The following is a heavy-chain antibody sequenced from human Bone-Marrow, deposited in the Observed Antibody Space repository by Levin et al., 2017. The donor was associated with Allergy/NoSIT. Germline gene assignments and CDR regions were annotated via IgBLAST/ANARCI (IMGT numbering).Heavy chain of an antibody. V-gene: IGHV3-23*01. CDR2: ISGSGDKT. CDR3: AKNLGADEGDDILTGLFDY. Sequence: LSLTCAASGFTFSNYAMTWVRQAPEKGLEWVSTISGSGDKTYYADSVQGRFTVSRDMSKSTLYLQMNSLRGEDTAVYYCAKNLGADEGDDILTGLFDYWGQGTLVTVSS. CDR1: GFTFSNYA. D-gene: IGHD3-9*01. J-gene: IGHJ4*02.